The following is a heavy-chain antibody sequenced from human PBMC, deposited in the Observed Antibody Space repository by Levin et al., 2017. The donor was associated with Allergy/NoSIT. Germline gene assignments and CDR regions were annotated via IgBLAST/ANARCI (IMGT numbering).Heavy chain of an antibody. CDR3: ARETILRGMSRLGHSYNEMDV. Sequence: GGSLRLSCLGSGFAFENFPIHWVRQAPGKGLEWVALISYDADNKDYVDSVKGRFTLSRENSKNTVYLQMSSLKIEDTAMYFCARETILRGMSRLGHSYNEMDVWGQGTTVIVSS. CDR2: ISYDADNK. J-gene: IGHJ6*02. V-gene: IGHV3-30-3*01. D-gene: IGHD3-9*01. CDR1: GFAFENFP.